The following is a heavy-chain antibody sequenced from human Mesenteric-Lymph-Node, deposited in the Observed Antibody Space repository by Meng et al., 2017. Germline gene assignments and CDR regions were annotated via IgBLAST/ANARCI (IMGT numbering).Heavy chain of an antibody. CDR2: INPDGSNP. CDR3: TNDRLNH. V-gene: IGHV3-74*02. Sequence: EVQLVESGGGLAQPGGSLRLSCAGSGFTFTGHWMHWVRQGPGKGLVWVSRINPDGSNPTYADSVKGRFTISRDNAKNTVYLQMYSLRAEDTAVYYCTNDRLNHWGQGALVTVSS. CDR1: GFTFTGHW. D-gene: IGHD1-1*01. J-gene: IGHJ1*01.